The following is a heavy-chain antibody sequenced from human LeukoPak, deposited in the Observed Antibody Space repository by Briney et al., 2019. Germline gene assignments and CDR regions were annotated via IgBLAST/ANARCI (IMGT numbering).Heavy chain of an antibody. CDR1: GFTVSSNY. V-gene: IGHV3-66*01. D-gene: IGHD3-22*01. J-gene: IGHJ4*02. Sequence: PGGSLRLSCAASGFTVSSNYMSWVRQAPGKGLEWVSVIYSGGSTYYADSVKGRFTISRDNSKNTLYPQMNSLRAEDTAVYYCARARYYYDSSGSDYWGQGTLVTVSS. CDR3: ARARYYYDSSGSDY. CDR2: IYSGGST.